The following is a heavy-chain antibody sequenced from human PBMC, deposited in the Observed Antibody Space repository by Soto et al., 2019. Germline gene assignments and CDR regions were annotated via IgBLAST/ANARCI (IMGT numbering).Heavy chain of an antibody. CDR1: GFTFSSYW. Sequence: GGSLRLSCAASGFTFSSYWMSLVRQAPGKGLEWGSIIKGSGGKKYYADSVKGRFTISRDNSKNTLYLQMNSLRAEDTAVYYCAKSTIVVVPAAYGYWGQGTLVTSPQ. V-gene: IGHV3-7*05. CDR3: AKSTIVVVPAAYGY. J-gene: IGHJ4*02. CDR2: IKGSGGKK. D-gene: IGHD2-2*01.